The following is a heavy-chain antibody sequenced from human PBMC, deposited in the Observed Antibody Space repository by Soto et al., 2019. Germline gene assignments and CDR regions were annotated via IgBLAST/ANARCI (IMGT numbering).Heavy chain of an antibody. J-gene: IGHJ6*02. CDR3: AKEVLVTVTTDYYYYGMDV. D-gene: IGHD4-17*01. Sequence: SGGSLRLSCAASGFTFSSYGMHWVRQAPGKGLEWVAVISYDGSNKYYADSVKGRFTISRDNSKNTLYLQMNSLRAEDTAVYYCAKEVLVTVTTDYYYYGMDVWGQGTTVTVSS. CDR2: ISYDGSNK. V-gene: IGHV3-30*18. CDR1: GFTFSSYG.